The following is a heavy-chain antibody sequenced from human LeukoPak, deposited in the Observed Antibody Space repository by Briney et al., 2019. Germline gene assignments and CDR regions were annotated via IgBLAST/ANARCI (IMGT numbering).Heavy chain of an antibody. D-gene: IGHD4-17*01. J-gene: IGHJ4*02. CDR1: GFTFSSYW. CDR2: IKQDGSEK. CDR3: ARALSLGYGDFGGLDY. V-gene: IGHV3-7*01. Sequence: GGSLRLSCAASGFTFSSYWMSWVRQAPGKGLEWVANIKQDGSEKYYADSVKGRFTISRDNAKNSLYLQMNSLIAEDTAVYYCARALSLGYGDFGGLDYWGQGTLVTVSS.